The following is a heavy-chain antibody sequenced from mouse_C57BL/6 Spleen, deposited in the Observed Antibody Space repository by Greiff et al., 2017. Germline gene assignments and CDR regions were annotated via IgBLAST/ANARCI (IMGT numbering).Heavy chain of an antibody. J-gene: IGHJ1*03. D-gene: IGHD4-1*01. Sequence: EVKLQESGGGLVKPGGSLKLSCAASGFTFSSYAMSWVRQTPEKRLEWVATISDGGSYTYYPDNVKGRFTISRDNAKNNLYLQMSHLKSEDTAMYYCAREEAGTGYFDVWGTGTTVTVSS. CDR1: GFTFSSYA. CDR2: ISDGGSYT. V-gene: IGHV5-4*01. CDR3: AREEAGTGYFDV.